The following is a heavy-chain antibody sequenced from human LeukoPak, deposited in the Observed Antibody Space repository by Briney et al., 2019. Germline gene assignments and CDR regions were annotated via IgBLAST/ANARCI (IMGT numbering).Heavy chain of an antibody. CDR1: GGSISSGSNY. V-gene: IGHV4-61*02. D-gene: IGHD3-9*01. Sequence: SETLSLTCTVSGGSISSGSNYWSWIRQPAGKGLEWIGRIYTSGSTNYNPSLKSRVTISVDTSKNQFSLKLSSVTAADTAVYYCARGPFDWFKYDHWGQGTLVTVSS. CDR2: IYTSGST. J-gene: IGHJ5*02. CDR3: ARGPFDWFKYDH.